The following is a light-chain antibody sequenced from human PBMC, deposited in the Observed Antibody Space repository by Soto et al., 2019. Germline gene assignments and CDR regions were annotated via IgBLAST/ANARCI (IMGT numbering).Light chain of an antibody. Sequence: EIVLTQSPGTLSLSPGERATLSCRASQSVSSSYLAWYHQKPGQAPRLLIYGASSRATGIPERFSGGGSGLDFTLTISRLEPEDFAVYYCQQYGSSPQGTFGQGTKVEIK. CDR3: QQYGSSPQGT. CDR2: GAS. CDR1: QSVSSSY. V-gene: IGKV3-20*01. J-gene: IGKJ1*01.